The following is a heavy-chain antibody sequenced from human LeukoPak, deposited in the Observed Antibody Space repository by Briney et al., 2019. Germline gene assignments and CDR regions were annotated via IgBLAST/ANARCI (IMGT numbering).Heavy chain of an antibody. V-gene: IGHV3-43*01. D-gene: IGHD2-21*02. J-gene: IGHJ4*02. CDR1: GFTFDDYA. CDR2: INRRGHT. Sequence: PGGSLRLSCAASGFTFDDYAMHWVRQAPGKGLEWVSLINRRGHTFYADSVKGRFTISRDNSRNYVFLQMNSLRPEDTALYHCAKEVDCPSDCLFFHSWGQGTLVTVSS. CDR3: AKEVDCPSDCLFFHS.